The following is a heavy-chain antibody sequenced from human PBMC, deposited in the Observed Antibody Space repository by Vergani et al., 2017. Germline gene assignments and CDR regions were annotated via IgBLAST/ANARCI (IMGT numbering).Heavy chain of an antibody. CDR2: ISGSGGST. CDR1: GFTVSSNY. V-gene: IGHV3-23*04. CDR3: AKDVKIYDFWSGYYAGDAFDI. J-gene: IGHJ3*02. D-gene: IGHD3-3*01. Sequence: EVQLVESGGGLIQPGGSPRLSCAASGFTVSSNYMSWVRQAPGKGLGWVSAISGSGGSTYYADSVKGRFTISRDNSKHTLYLQMNSLRAEDTAVYYCAKDVKIYDFWSGYYAGDAFDIWGQGTMVTVSS.